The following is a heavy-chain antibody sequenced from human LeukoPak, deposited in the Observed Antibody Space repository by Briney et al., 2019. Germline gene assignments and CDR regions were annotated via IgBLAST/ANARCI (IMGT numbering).Heavy chain of an antibody. Sequence: GGSLRLSCAVSGFAVSSNYMSWVRQAPGEGLEWVSVIYSGGSTYYADSVKGRFTVSRDNSKNMLYLQMNSLRVEDTAVYYCAGDTSGYYYVNYWGQGTLVTVSS. CDR2: IYSGGST. CDR1: GFAVSSNY. CDR3: AGDTSGYYYVNY. D-gene: IGHD3-22*01. J-gene: IGHJ4*02. V-gene: IGHV3-53*01.